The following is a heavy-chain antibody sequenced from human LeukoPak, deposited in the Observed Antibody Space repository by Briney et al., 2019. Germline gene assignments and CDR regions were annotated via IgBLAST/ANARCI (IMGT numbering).Heavy chain of an antibody. CDR1: GYTFTSYG. J-gene: IGHJ4*02. CDR2: ISAYNGNT. CDR3: ARDLTLYDSSGYYFDY. D-gene: IGHD3-22*01. V-gene: IGHV1-18*01. Sequence: ASVKASCKASGYTFTSYGISWVRQAPGQGLEWMGRISAYNGNTNYAQKLQGRVTMTTDTSTSTAYMELRSLRSNDTAVYYCARDLTLYDSSGYYFDYWGQGTLVTVSS.